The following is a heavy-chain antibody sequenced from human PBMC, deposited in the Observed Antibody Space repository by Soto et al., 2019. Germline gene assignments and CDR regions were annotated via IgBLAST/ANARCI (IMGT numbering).Heavy chain of an antibody. CDR1: GYNFTDYW. V-gene: IGHV5-51*01. J-gene: IGHJ6*02. CDR3: ARAGRGIGGYYYGMDV. CDR2: IYPGDSDT. D-gene: IGHD3-16*01. Sequence: PGESLKISCKGSGYNFTDYWIDWVRQMPGKGLEWMGIIYPGDSDTRYSPSFQGQVTISADKSISTAYLQWSSLKASDTAMYYYARAGRGIGGYYYGMDVWGQGTTVTVSS.